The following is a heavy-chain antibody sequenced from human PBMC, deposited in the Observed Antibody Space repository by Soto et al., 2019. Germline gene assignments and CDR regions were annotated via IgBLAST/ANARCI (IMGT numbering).Heavy chain of an antibody. J-gene: IGHJ5*02. CDR3: ARGFLERGWFDP. D-gene: IGHD1-1*01. CDR1: GGSFSGYY. V-gene: IGHV4-34*01. CDR2: INHSGST. Sequence: SETLSLTCAVYGGSFSGYYWSWIRQPPGKGLEWIGEINHSGSTNYNPSLKSRVTISVDTSKNQLSLKLSSVTAADTAVYYCARGFLERGWFDPWGQGTLVTVSS.